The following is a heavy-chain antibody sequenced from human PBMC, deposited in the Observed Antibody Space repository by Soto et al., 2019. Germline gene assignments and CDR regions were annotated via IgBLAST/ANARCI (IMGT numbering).Heavy chain of an antibody. CDR1: VFTFSSYA. Sequence: PGGSLRLSCASSVFTFSSYAMHCVRQSPGKGLEWVAVISYDGSNKYYADSVKGRFTISRDNSKNTLYLQMNSLRAEDTAVYYCARVGSLGAFDIWGQGTMVSVSS. V-gene: IGHV3-30-3*01. D-gene: IGHD1-26*01. CDR2: ISYDGSNK. J-gene: IGHJ3*02. CDR3: ARVGSLGAFDI.